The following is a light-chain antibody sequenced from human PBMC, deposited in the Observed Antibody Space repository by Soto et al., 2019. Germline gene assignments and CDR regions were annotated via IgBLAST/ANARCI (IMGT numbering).Light chain of an antibody. J-gene: IGKJ2*01. V-gene: IGKV3D-20*01. CDR1: QSVSSSY. Sequence: EIVLTQSPATLSLSPGERATLSCGASQSVSSSYLAWYQQKPGLAPRLLIYDASSRATGIPDRFSGSGSGTDFTLTISRMEPEDFGVYYCQQYGSSPYTFGHGTKLEIK. CDR3: QQYGSSPYT. CDR2: DAS.